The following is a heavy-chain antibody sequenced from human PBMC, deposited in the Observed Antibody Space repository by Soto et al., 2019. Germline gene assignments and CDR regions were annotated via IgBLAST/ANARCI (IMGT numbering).Heavy chain of an antibody. CDR2: ITHTGSA. Sequence: QVQLQESGPGLVKPSGTLSLTCAVSGGSISSSDWWSWVRQPPGKGLEWIGDITHTGSANYNPSLQSRLPISFDKSNNQVPLRLRSVSAAAAARFYCGRGGRFGSGWYGVRDWAQGTLVTVSS. CDR1: GGSISSSDW. CDR3: GRGGRFGSGWYGVRD. D-gene: IGHD6-19*01. V-gene: IGHV4-4*02. J-gene: IGHJ4*02.